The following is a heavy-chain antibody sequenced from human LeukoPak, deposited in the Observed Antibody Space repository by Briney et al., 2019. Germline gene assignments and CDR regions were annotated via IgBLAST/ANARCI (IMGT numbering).Heavy chain of an antibody. D-gene: IGHD7-27*01. Sequence: SETLSLTCTVSGGSISGYYWSWIRQPPGKGLEWIGYIYYSGSTNYNPSLKSRVTISVDTSKNQFSLKLSSVTAADTAVYYCAAPRLGIWGEAFDIWGQGTMVTVSS. CDR1: GGSISGYY. CDR2: IYYSGST. V-gene: IGHV4-59*01. CDR3: AAPRLGIWGEAFDI. J-gene: IGHJ3*02.